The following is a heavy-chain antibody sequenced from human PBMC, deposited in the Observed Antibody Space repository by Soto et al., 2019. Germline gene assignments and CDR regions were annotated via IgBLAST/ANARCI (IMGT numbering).Heavy chain of an antibody. J-gene: IGHJ5*02. CDR3: VKDRARQLIRGLWLDP. D-gene: IGHD1-1*01. CDR1: GVSFSDYS. Sequence: GGSLRLSCVVSGVSFSDYSMNWVRQAPGKGLEWVPTISVGGGSAYYADSVKGRFAISRDNSKNTLYLQLNSLRAEDTAVYYCVKDRARQLIRGLWLDPWGQGTLVTVSS. V-gene: IGHV3-23*01. CDR2: ISVGGGSA.